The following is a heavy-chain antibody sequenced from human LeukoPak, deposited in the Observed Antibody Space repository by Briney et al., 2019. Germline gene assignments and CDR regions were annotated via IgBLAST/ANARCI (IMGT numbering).Heavy chain of an antibody. CDR2: ISYDGSNK. D-gene: IGHD2-21*01. CDR3: ARGKAIGILWWNDAFDI. J-gene: IGHJ3*02. Sequence: GRSLRLSCAASGFTFSSYAMHWVRQAPGKGLEWVAVISYDGSNKYYADSVKGRFTISRDNSKNTLYLQMNSPRAEDTAVYYCARGKAIGILWWNDAFDIWGQGTMVTVSS. V-gene: IGHV3-30*04. CDR1: GFTFSSYA.